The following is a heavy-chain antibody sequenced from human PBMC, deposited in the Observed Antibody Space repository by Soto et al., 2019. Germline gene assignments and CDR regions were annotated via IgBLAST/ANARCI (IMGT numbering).Heavy chain of an antibody. CDR3: AKDTPLDDSSGNYYGMDV. CDR2: ISGSGGST. J-gene: IGHJ6*02. V-gene: IGHV3-23*01. CDR1: GFTFSSYA. D-gene: IGHD3-22*01. Sequence: EVQLLESGGGLVQPGGSLRLSCAASGFTFSSYAMSWVRQAPGKGLEWVSAISGSGGSTYYADSVKGWFTISRDNSKNTLYLQMNSLRAEDTAVYYCAKDTPLDDSSGNYYGMDVWGQGTTVTVSS.